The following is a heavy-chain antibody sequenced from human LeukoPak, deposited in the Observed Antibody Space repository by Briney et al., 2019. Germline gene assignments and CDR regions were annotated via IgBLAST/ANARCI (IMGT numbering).Heavy chain of an antibody. J-gene: IGHJ4*02. CDR1: WVSLSSNY. D-gene: IGHD3-10*01. CDR2: IYSGGST. Sequence: WGAPRLSFAAPWVSLSSNYMSWGPPAPGEGLEWVSVIYSGGSTYYADSVKGRFTISRDNSKNTLYLQMNSLRAEDTAVYYCARDLGETGYWGQGTLVTVSS. CDR3: ARDLGETGY. V-gene: IGHV3-53*01.